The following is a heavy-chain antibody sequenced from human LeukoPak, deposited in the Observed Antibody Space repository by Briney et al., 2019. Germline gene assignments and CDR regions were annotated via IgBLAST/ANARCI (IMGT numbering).Heavy chain of an antibody. J-gene: IGHJ4*02. V-gene: IGHV1-69*13. CDR1: GGTFSSYA. CDR3: ARDLGYSGSYTNDY. D-gene: IGHD1-26*01. Sequence: ASVKVSCKASGGTFSSYAISWVRQAPGQGLEWMGGIIPIFGTANYAQKFQGRVTITADESTSTAYMELSNLRSEDTAVYYCARDLGYSGSYTNDYWGQGTLVTVSS. CDR2: IIPIFGTA.